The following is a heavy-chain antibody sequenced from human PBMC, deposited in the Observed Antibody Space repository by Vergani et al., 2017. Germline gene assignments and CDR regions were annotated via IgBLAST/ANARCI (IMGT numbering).Heavy chain of an antibody. CDR2: IIPIFGTA. J-gene: IGHJ6*02. CDR1: GGTFSSYA. D-gene: IGHD2-15*01. V-gene: IGHV1-69*18. Sequence: QVQLVQSGAEVKKPGSSVKVSCKASGGTFSSYAISWVRQAPGQGLEWMGRIIPIFGTANYAQKFQGRVTITADESTSTAYMELSSLRSEDTAVYYCAGDDIVVVVAAKGYGMDVWGQGTTVTVSS. CDR3: AGDDIVVVVAAKGYGMDV.